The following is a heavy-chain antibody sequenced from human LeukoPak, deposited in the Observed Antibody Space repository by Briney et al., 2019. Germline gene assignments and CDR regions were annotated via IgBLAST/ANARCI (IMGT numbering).Heavy chain of an antibody. CDR3: ARSFHEIAAAANWFDP. D-gene: IGHD6-13*01. Sequence: SETLSLTCTVSGGSISSYYWSWIRQPPGKGLEWIGYIYYSGSTNYNPSLKSRVTISVDTSKNQFSLKLSSVTAADTAVYYCARSFHEIAAAANWFDPWGRGTLVTVSS. CDR2: IYYSGST. J-gene: IGHJ5*02. V-gene: IGHV4-59*01. CDR1: GGSISSYY.